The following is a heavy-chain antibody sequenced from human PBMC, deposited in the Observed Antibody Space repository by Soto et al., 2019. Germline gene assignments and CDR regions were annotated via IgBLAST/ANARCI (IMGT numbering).Heavy chain of an antibody. J-gene: IGHJ6*02. CDR1: GYTFTSYY. D-gene: IGHD2-2*01. CDR3: AREPGDIVGAPAGNGSHYYYGLDV. Sequence: GASVKVSCKASGYTFTSYYMHWVRQAPGQGLEWMGIINPSGGSTSYAQKFQGRVTMTRDTSTSTVYMELSSLRSEDTAVYYCAREPGDIVGAPAGNGSHYYYGLDVWGQGTTVTVSS. V-gene: IGHV1-46*01. CDR2: INPSGGST.